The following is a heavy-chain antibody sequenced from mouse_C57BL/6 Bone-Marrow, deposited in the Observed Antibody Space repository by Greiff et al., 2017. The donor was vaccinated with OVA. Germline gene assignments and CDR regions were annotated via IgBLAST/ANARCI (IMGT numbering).Heavy chain of an antibody. V-gene: IGHV1-63*01. CDR1: GYTFTNYW. Sequence: VKLMESGAELVRPGTSVKMSCKASGYTFTNYWIGWAKQRPGHGLEWIGDIYPGGGYTNYNEKFKGKATLTADKSSSTAYMQFSSLTSEDSAIYYCARSVTTVGFDYWGQGTTLTVSS. J-gene: IGHJ2*01. D-gene: IGHD1-1*01. CDR3: ARSVTTVGFDY. CDR2: IYPGGGYT.